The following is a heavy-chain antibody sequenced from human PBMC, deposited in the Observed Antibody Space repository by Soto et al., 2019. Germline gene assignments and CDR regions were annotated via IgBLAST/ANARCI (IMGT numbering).Heavy chain of an antibody. Sequence: SETLSLTCAVYGGSFSAYDWTWIRQPPGTGLEWIGEINHSGSTNYNPSLKSRVTISVDTSKNQFSLKLSPVTAADTAVYYCARSSQAAVTTVDYWGQGTLVTVSS. J-gene: IGHJ4*02. CDR3: ARSSQAAVTTVDY. D-gene: IGHD4-17*01. CDR1: GGSFSAYD. V-gene: IGHV4-34*01. CDR2: INHSGST.